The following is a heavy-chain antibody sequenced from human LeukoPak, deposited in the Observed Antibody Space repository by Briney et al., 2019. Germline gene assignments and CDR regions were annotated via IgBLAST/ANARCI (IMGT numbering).Heavy chain of an antibody. J-gene: IGHJ5*02. CDR1: GGSISTGGYY. Sequence: PSETLSLTCTVSGGSISTGGYYWSWIRQPPGKGLEWIEYISYSGGTYYNPSLKSRVSISVDTSKSQFSLKLSSVTAADTAVYYCARDPGGAPYNWFDPWGQGTLVTVSS. V-gene: IGHV4-30-4*01. CDR2: ISYSGGT. D-gene: IGHD3-16*01. CDR3: ARDPGGAPYNWFDP.